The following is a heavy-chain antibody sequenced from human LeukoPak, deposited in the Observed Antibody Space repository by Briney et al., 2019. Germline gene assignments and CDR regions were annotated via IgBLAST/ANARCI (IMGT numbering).Heavy chain of an antibody. Sequence: PSETLSLTCTASGDSLSSYYWSWVRRPPGKGLEWFGYIYYSGSITYNPSLKSLVALSLDTSKTQFSLNLSSVTAADTSVYYCARHMHSYGYFDSWGQGSLVTVSS. CDR1: GDSLSSYY. D-gene: IGHD5-18*01. V-gene: IGHV4-59*08. CDR2: IYYSGSI. CDR3: ARHMHSYGYFDS. J-gene: IGHJ4*02.